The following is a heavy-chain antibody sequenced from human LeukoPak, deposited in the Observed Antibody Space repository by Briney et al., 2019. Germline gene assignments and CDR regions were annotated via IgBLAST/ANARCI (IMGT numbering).Heavy chain of an antibody. CDR2: VSGSGSHT. CDR1: SFTFTTYA. Sequence: GSLRLSCSASSFTFTTYAMSWVRQAPGKGLEWVSSVSGSGSHTYYAYSVKGGFTIYRDNSKNTLDLQMHSQRAEDTALYSCAKEVLGGNYGDYAVDYWGQGTMVTVS. J-gene: IGHJ4*02. D-gene: IGHD4-17*01. V-gene: IGHV3-23*01. CDR3: AKEVLGGNYGDYAVDY.